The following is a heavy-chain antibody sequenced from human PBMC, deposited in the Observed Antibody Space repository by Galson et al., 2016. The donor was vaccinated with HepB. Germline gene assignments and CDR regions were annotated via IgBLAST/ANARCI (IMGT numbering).Heavy chain of an antibody. J-gene: IGHJ3*02. CDR2: IDDNGHSGTT. V-gene: IGHV3-23*01. CDR3: AKYLAPGLHAFDI. Sequence: SLRLSCAASGFTFVNYAMTWVRQPPGKGLEWVSTIDDNGHSGTTHYADSVRVRFTISRDDSNNQLYLQLDSLGPEDTALYFCAKYLAPGLHAFDIWGQGTTVTVSS. D-gene: IGHD2-21*02. CDR1: GFTFVNYA.